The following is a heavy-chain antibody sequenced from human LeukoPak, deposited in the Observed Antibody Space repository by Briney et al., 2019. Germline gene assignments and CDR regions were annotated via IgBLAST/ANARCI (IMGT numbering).Heavy chain of an antibody. V-gene: IGHV1-2*02. CDR3: TRGACSGGSCPPLTYYYYMDV. CDR1: GYTFTGYY. J-gene: IGHJ6*03. CDR2: INPNSGGT. D-gene: IGHD2-15*01. Sequence: ASVKVSCKASGYTFTGYYMHWVRQAPGQGLEWMGWINPNSGGTNYAQKFQGRVTMTRDTSISTAYMELSRLRSEDTAVYYCTRGACSGGSCPPLTYYYYMDVWGKGTTVTISS.